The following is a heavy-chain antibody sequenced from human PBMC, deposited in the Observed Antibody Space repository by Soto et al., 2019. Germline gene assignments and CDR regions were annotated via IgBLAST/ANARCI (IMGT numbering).Heavy chain of an antibody. D-gene: IGHD4-4*01. V-gene: IGHV3-48*01. CDR1: GFTFSSYS. Sequence: GGSLRLSCAASGFTFSSYSMNWVRQAPGKGLEWVSYISSSSSTIYYADSVKGRFTISRDNAKNSLYLQMNSLRAEDTAVYYCARDPPGSYSNYFKYYYYYMDVWGKGTTVTVSS. CDR3: ARDPPGSYSNYFKYYYYYMDV. CDR2: ISSSSSTI. J-gene: IGHJ6*03.